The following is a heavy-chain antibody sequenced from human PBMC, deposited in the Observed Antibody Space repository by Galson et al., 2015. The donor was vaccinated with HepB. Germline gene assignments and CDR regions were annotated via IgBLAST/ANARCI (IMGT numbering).Heavy chain of an antibody. Sequence: SVKVSCKASGYTFTSYGISWVRQAPGQGLEWMGWISAYNGNTNYAQKLQGRVTMTTDTSTSTAYMELGSLGSDDTAVYYCARDQGFYYYDYIWGSYRYNEITDAFDIWGQGTMVTVSS. V-gene: IGHV1-18*01. CDR3: ARDQGFYYYDYIWGSYRYNEITDAFDI. J-gene: IGHJ3*02. CDR1: GYTFTSYG. CDR2: ISAYNGNT. D-gene: IGHD3-16*02.